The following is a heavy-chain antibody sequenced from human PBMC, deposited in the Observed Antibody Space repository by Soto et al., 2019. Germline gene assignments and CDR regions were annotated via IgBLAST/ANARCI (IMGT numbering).Heavy chain of an antibody. Sequence: ESGGGLVKPGGSLRLSCAASGFTFSSYSMNWVRQAPGKGLEWVSSISSSSSYIYYADSVKGRFTISRDNAKNSLYLQMNSLRAEDTAVYYCARATMIVVADDAFDIWGQGTMVTVSS. J-gene: IGHJ3*02. CDR1: GFTFSSYS. CDR2: ISSSSSYI. D-gene: IGHD3-22*01. V-gene: IGHV3-21*01. CDR3: ARATMIVVADDAFDI.